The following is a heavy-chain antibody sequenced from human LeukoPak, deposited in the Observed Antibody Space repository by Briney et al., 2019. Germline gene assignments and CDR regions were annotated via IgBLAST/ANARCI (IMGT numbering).Heavy chain of an antibody. CDR1: GFTFSSYD. D-gene: IGHD3-22*01. CDR3: ARGFVSSGYYYDY. J-gene: IGHJ4*02. CDR2: IGTAGDT. V-gene: IGHV3-13*01. Sequence: GGSLRLSCAASGFTFSSYDMHWVRHATGKGLEWVSAIGTAGDTYYPGSVKGRFTISRENAKNSLYLQMNSLRAGDTAVYYCARGFVSSGYYYDYWGQGTLVTVSS.